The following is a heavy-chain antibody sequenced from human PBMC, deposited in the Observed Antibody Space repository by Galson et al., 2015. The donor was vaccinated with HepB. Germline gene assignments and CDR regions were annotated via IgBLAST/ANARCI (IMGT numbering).Heavy chain of an antibody. CDR1: GYTFSSYA. CDR2: IIAIFGTA. Sequence: SVKVSCKASGYTFSSYAISWVRQAPGQGLEWMGWIIAIFGTANYAQKFQGRVTMTADASTSTAYMELSSLRSDDTAVYYCAREKKPRDFWSAVPPYYMDVWGKGTTVTVSS. J-gene: IGHJ6*03. CDR3: AREKKPRDFWSAVPPYYMDV. V-gene: IGHV1-69*13. D-gene: IGHD3-3*01.